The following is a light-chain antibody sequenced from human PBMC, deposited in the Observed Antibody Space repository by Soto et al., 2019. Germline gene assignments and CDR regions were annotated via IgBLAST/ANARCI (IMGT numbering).Light chain of an antibody. J-gene: IGLJ1*01. CDR3: SSYTTSSTLVV. Sequence: QSVLTQPASVSGSPGQSITISCTGTSRDVGGYNYVSWYQQRPGKAPKLMIYEVSNRPSGVSNRFSGSKSVNTASLTISGLQAEDEADYYCSSYTTSSTLVVFGTGTQLTVL. CDR1: SRDVGGYNY. CDR2: EVS. V-gene: IGLV2-14*01.